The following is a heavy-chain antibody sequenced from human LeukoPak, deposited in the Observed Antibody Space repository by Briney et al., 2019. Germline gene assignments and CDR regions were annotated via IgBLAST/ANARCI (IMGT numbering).Heavy chain of an antibody. D-gene: IGHD4-17*01. V-gene: IGHV4-39*02. CDR2: IYYSGST. Sequence: SETLSLTCTVSGGSISSRSYYWGWIRQPPGKGLEWIGSIYYSGSTYYNPSLKSRVTISVDTSKNQFSLKLSSVTAADTAVYYCAREEDYAFDYWGQGTLVTVSS. CDR1: GGSISSRSYY. CDR3: AREEDYAFDY. J-gene: IGHJ4*02.